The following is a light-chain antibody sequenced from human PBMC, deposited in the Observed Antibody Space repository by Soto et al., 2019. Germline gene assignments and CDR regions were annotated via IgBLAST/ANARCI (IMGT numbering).Light chain of an antibody. J-gene: IGKJ4*02. CDR3: QQFSSYPS. Sequence: AIQLTQSPSSLSASVGDRVAITCRASQGISSALAWYQQKPVKLPKLLIYDASSLASGVPSRFTGTTSGTDFTLTISNLQPEDFANYYCQQFSSYPSFGGGTKVEIK. CDR2: DAS. V-gene: IGKV1-13*02. CDR1: QGISSA.